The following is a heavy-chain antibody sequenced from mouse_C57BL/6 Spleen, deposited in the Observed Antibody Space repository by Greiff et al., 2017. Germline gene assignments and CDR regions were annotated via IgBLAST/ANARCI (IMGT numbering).Heavy chain of an antibody. Sequence: EVQLQQSGPGLVKPSQSLSLTCSVTGYSITSGYYWNWIRQFPGNKLEWMGYICYDGSNNYNPSLINRISITRNTSKNQFFLKLNSVTTEDTATYYCAREDLSVDYFDYWGQGTTLTVSS. V-gene: IGHV3-6*01. CDR2: ICYDGSN. D-gene: IGHD6-1*01. J-gene: IGHJ2*01. CDR1: GYSITSGYY. CDR3: AREDLSVDYFDY.